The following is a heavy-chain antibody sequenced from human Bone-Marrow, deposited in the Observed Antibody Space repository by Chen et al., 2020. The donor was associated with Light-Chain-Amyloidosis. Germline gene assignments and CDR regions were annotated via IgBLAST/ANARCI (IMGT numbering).Heavy chain of an antibody. Sequence: EVQLLEFGGDLVQPGGSLRLSCAASGFTFNNYAMSWVRQAPGKGLGFVSTFSVGLSTTYYADSVKGRFTVSGDNSNNTLYLQMSSLRAEDTAIYYCARGSAATCSGARCYYFDYWGQGTLVTVSS. D-gene: IGHD2-15*01. CDR2: FSVGLSTT. J-gene: IGHJ4*02. CDR3: ARGSAATCSGARCYYFDY. CDR1: GFTFNNYA. V-gene: IGHV3-23*01.